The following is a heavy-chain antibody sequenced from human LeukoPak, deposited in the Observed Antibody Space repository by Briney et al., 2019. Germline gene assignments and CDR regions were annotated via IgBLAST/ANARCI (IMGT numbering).Heavy chain of an antibody. CDR3: ARDRSGYDFWSGYYSYYYGMDV. CDR1: GYTFTSYG. D-gene: IGHD3-3*01. J-gene: IGHJ6*02. CDR2: ISAYNGNT. Sequence: GASVTVSCTASGYTFTSYGISWVRQAPGQGLEWMGWISAYNGNTNYAQKLQGRVTMTTDTSTSTAYMELRSLRSDDTAVYYCARDRSGYDFWSGYYSYYYGMDVWGQGTTVTVSS. V-gene: IGHV1-18*01.